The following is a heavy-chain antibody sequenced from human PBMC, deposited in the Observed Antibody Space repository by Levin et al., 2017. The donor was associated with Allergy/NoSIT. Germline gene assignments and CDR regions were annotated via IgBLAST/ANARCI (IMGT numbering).Heavy chain of an antibody. D-gene: IGHD2-2*01. V-gene: IGHV1-2*02. CDR3: ARFLGPCSSASCPIYYYFYYMDV. Sequence: EASVKVSCKASGYIFTDHHLHWVRQAPGQGLEWMGWINPNSGGTKYAQKFQGRVTMTRDTSISTAYMDLSSLRSDDTALYYCARFLGPCSSASCPIYYYFYYMDVWGKGTTVTVSS. CDR1: GYIFTDHH. J-gene: IGHJ6*03. CDR2: INPNSGGT.